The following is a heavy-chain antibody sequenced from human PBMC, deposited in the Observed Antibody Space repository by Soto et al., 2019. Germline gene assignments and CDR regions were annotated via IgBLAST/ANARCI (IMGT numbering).Heavy chain of an antibody. CDR1: GYTFASHG. J-gene: IGHJ4*02. V-gene: IGHV1-18*04. CDR3: AREPYDSSGSDY. Sequence: QVPLVQSGAEVKKPGASVKVSCKASGYTFASHGISWVRQAPGQGLEWMGWISTYIGNTNQAQRVQGRITMTTDTSTTTAYMELRSLRSDDTAVYYCAREPYDSSGSDYWGQGTLVTVSS. D-gene: IGHD3-22*01. CDR2: ISTYIGNT.